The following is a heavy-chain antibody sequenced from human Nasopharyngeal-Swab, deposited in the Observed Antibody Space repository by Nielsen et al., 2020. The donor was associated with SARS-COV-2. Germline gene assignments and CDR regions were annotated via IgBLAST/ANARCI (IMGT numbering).Heavy chain of an antibody. Sequence: SVKVSCKASGGTFSSYAISWVRQAPGQGLEWMGGIIPIFGTANYAQKFQGRVTITADESTSTAYMELSSLRSEDTAVYYCAKAGPYGDYTLFDYWGQGTLVTVSS. CDR3: AKAGPYGDYTLFDY. V-gene: IGHV1-69*13. CDR1: GGTFSSYA. D-gene: IGHD4-17*01. CDR2: IIPIFGTA. J-gene: IGHJ4*02.